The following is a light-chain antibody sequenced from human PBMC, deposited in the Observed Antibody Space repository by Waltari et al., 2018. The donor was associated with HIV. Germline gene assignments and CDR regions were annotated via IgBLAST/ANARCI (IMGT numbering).Light chain of an antibody. J-gene: IGKJ3*01. V-gene: IGKV3-15*01. CDR2: DVS. CDR3: QQYDSWPPGT. CDR1: QSVSRF. Sequence: EIVMTQSPATLSVSPGERATLSCRVSQSVSRFLAWYQQKPGQAPRLLIYDVSTRATDIPARFSGSGSGTVFTLNVSSLQSEDVGVYYCQQYDSWPPGTFGPGTKVDI.